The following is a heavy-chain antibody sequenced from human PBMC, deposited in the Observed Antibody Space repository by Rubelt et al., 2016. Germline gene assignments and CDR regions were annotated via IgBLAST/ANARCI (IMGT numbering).Heavy chain of an antibody. J-gene: IGHJ4*02. CDR2: LSAYNGDT. CDR1: GYSFITYA. V-gene: IGHV1-18*01. D-gene: IGHD4-17*01. Sequence: QVQLVQSGAEMRKPGASVKVSCQTSGYSFITYAVNWVRQAPGQGLEWLGWLSAYNGDTKYAHKLQGRVTLTTDTSTNTAYMELTNLKSDDTAVYYCGRAWDYGDRFPIDDWGQGTLVTVSS. CDR3: GRAWDYGDRFPIDD.